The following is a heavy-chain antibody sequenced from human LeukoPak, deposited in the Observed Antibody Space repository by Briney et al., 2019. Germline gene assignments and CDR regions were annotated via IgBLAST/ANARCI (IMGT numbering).Heavy chain of an antibody. Sequence: GGSLRLSCAASGFTFDDYGMSWVRQAPGKGLEWVSGINWDGGSTGYAESVKGRFTISRDNAKNSLYLQMNSLRAEDTALYYCAREGRVRGVMRYYYYYMDVWGKGTTVTVSS. CDR1: GFTFDDYG. CDR2: INWDGGST. D-gene: IGHD3-10*01. CDR3: AREGRVRGVMRYYYYYMDV. J-gene: IGHJ6*03. V-gene: IGHV3-20*04.